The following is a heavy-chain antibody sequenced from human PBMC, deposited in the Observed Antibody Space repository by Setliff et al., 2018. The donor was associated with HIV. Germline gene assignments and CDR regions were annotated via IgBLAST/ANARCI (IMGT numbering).Heavy chain of an antibody. Sequence: LSETLSLTCAVYGGSVSGYYWSWIRQPPGKGLEWIGEIDHSGSTNYNPSLKSRVTISVDTSKNQFSLKLSSVTAADTAVYYCARDRSNWNYGKNYMDVWGKGTTVTVSS. J-gene: IGHJ6*03. D-gene: IGHD1-7*01. V-gene: IGHV4-34*01. CDR3: ARDRSNWNYGKNYMDV. CDR2: IDHSGST. CDR1: GGSVSGYY.